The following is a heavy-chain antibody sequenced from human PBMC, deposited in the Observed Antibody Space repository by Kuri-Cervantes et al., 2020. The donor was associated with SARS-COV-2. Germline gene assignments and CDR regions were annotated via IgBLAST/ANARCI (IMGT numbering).Heavy chain of an antibody. D-gene: IGHD3-10*01. CDR3: ARERYYSGHYGMDV. CDR2: IGSSSSII. J-gene: IGHJ6*02. CDR1: GFTFSDYS. V-gene: IGHV3-48*01. Sequence: GESLKISCAASGFTFSDYSMNWVRQAAGKGLEWVSYIGSSSSIIYYAESMKCRFTISRDNAKNSLPLQMNSLRAEDTAVYYCARERYYSGHYGMDVWGQGTRSPSP.